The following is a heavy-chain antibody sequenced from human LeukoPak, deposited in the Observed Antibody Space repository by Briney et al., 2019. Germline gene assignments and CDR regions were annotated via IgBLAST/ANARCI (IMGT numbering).Heavy chain of an antibody. CDR2: ISTSSAVM. D-gene: IGHD5-24*01. V-gene: IGHV3-48*02. CDR1: CFTFNSYS. CDR3: VLGTGYNSNFDY. J-gene: IGHJ4*02. Sequence: GGSLRLSGAASCFTFNSYSIRRARQAPGKGLEWVSYISTSSAVMYYADSVKGRFTISRDNAKNSLYLQMNSRRDEDTAVYYSVLGTGYNSNFDYWGQGTLVTVSS.